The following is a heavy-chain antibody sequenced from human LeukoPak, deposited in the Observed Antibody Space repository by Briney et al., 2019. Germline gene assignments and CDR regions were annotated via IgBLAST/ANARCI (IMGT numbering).Heavy chain of an antibody. CDR1: GGSFSGYY. CDR3: ARVDAYYYDSSDYYYYFDY. V-gene: IGHV4-34*01. Sequence: SETLSLTCAVYGGSFSGYYWSWIRQPPGKGLEWIGEINHSGSTNYNPSLKSRVTISVDTSKNQFSLKLSSVTAADTAVYYCARVDAYYYDSSDYYYYFDYWGQGTLVTVSS. J-gene: IGHJ4*02. D-gene: IGHD3-22*01. CDR2: INHSGST.